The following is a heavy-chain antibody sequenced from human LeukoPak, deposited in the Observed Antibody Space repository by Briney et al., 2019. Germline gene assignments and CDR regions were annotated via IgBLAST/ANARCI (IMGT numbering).Heavy chain of an antibody. Sequence: PSETLSLTCTVSGGSISSYYWSWIRQPPGKGLEWIGYIYYSGSTNYNPSLKSRVTISVDTSKNQSSLKLSSVTAADTAVYYCARHVDTAMVTGYWFDPWGQGTLVTVSS. CDR1: GGSISSYY. J-gene: IGHJ5*02. D-gene: IGHD5-18*01. V-gene: IGHV4-59*08. CDR2: IYYSGST. CDR3: ARHVDTAMVTGYWFDP.